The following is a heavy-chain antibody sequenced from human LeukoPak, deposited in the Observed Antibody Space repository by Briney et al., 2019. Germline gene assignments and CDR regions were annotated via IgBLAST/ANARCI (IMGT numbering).Heavy chain of an antibody. CDR1: GYTFTGYQ. V-gene: IGHV1-2*06. J-gene: IGHJ4*02. CDR3: ARDMVSGGSYSTRFDY. D-gene: IGHD1-26*01. CDR2: INPNSGGT. Sequence: GASVKVSCKASGYTFTGYQIHWLRQAPGQGLEWMGRINPNSGGTNYAQKFQGRVTMTRDTSISTAYMELSGLTSDDTAVYYCARDMVSGGSYSTRFDYWGQGTLVTVSS.